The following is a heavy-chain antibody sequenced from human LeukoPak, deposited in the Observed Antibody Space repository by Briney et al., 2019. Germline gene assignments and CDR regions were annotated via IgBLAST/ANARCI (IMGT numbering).Heavy chain of an antibody. V-gene: IGHV1-2*02. CDR2: INPNSGGT. Sequence: ASVKVSCKASGYTFTGYYMHWVRQAPGQGLEWMGWINPNSGGTNYAQKFQGRVTMTRDTSISTAYMELSRLRSDDTAVYYCARRPYYYSAFDIWSQGTMVTVSS. J-gene: IGHJ3*02. CDR1: GYTFTGYY. D-gene: IGHD3-10*01. CDR3: ARRPYYYSAFDI.